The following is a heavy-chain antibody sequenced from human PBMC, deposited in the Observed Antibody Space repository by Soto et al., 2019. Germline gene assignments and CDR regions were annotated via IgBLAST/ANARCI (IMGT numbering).Heavy chain of an antibody. V-gene: IGHV3-66*01. CDR1: GFTVSSNY. CDR2: TYSGGNT. J-gene: IGHJ4*02. D-gene: IGHD3-3*01. CDR3: ARGAILEWLSYFDH. Sequence: EVQLVESGGGLVQPGGSLSLSCAVSGFTVSSNYMSCFRQAPVKGLEWVTITYSGGNTYYAYSVKGRVTISRDTSKNTLYLQMNSLRADDTAVYYCARGAILEWLSYFDHWVQGTPVTVS.